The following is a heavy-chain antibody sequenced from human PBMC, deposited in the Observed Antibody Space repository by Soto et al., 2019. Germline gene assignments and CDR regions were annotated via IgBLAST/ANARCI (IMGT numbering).Heavy chain of an antibody. D-gene: IGHD3-10*01. CDR1: GYSFSHYG. CDR2: ISDGNT. J-gene: IGHJ6*02. Sequence: QLVQSGAEVKKPGASVTVSCTASGYSFSHYGIIWVRQAPGQGLEWLGWISDGNTIYAQKFQGRVTMPTGTSSSTAYMDLRTLTSDDTAVYFCACLMYGSGCECWWVAMDVWGQGTSVTVSS. CDR3: ACLMYGSGCECWWVAMDV. V-gene: IGHV1-18*01.